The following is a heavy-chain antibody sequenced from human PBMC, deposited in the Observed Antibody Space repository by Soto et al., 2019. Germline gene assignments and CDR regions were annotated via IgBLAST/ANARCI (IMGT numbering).Heavy chain of an antibody. J-gene: IGHJ4*02. D-gene: IGHD3-22*01. V-gene: IGHV1-18*01. CDR3: ARAYYYDSSGDYPVDN. CDR2: ISAYNGNT. CDR1: GYTFTNFG. Sequence: QVQLVQSGPEVKKPGASVKVSCKASGYTFTNFGITWVRQAPGQGLEWMGWISAYNGNTNYAQNLQGRVTMTTDTXPXXSSMELRGLRADDSAVYFCARAYYYDSSGDYPVDNWGRGTLVTVSS.